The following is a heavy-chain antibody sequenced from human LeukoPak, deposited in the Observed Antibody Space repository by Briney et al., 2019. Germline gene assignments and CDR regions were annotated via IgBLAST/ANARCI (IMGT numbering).Heavy chain of an antibody. CDR1: GFTFGNYA. CDR2: LSSSGGNP. Sequence: GGSLRLSCAASGFTFGNYARNWVRQAPGKGLEWVSSLSSSGGNPNYADSVKGRFTISRDNSKHTLFLKMNSLRSEDTAIYSCAKCAWIPEGGSGWCNWFDTWGQGTQVTVSS. V-gene: IGHV3-23*01. D-gene: IGHD3-3*01. CDR3: AKCAWIPEGGSGWCNWFDT. J-gene: IGHJ5*02.